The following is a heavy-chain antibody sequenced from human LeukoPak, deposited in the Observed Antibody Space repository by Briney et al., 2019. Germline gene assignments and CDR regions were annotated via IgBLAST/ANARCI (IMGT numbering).Heavy chain of an antibody. Sequence: SETLSLTCAVYGCSFSGYYWSWIRQPPGKGLEWIGEINNSGSTNYNPSLKSRVTISVDTSKNQFSLKLSSVTAADTAVYYCARGGTYYDSSGYYSLDYWGQGTLVTVSS. CDR1: GCSFSGYY. CDR3: ARGGTYYDSSGYYSLDY. J-gene: IGHJ4*02. D-gene: IGHD3-22*01. CDR2: INNSGST. V-gene: IGHV4-34*01.